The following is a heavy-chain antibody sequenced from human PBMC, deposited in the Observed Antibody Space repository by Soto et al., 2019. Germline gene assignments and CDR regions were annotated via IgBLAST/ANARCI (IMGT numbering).Heavy chain of an antibody. D-gene: IGHD5-12*01. CDR3: ATISVASNTEY. J-gene: IGHJ4*02. CDR2: TSSNGAAT. V-gene: IGHV3-23*01. CDR1: GFTFSSYA. Sequence: GGSLRLSCAASGFTFSSYAMSWVRQAPGKGLDWVSSTSSNGAATYYGDSVRGRFTFSRDNSKNMLYLRMNSLTAGDTAVYYCATISVASNTEYWGQGTQVTVSS.